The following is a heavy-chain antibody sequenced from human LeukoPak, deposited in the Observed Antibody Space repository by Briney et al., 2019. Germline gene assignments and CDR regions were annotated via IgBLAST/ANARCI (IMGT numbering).Heavy chain of an antibody. CDR3: ATVHYGDYLPRNDAFDI. CDR2: ISAYNGNT. CDR1: GYTFTSYG. Sequence: EASVKVSCKASGYTFTSYGISWVRQAPGQGLEWMGWISAYNGNTNYAQKLQGRVTMTTDTSTSTAYMELRSLRSDDTAVYYCATVHYGDYLPRNDAFDIWGQGTMVTVSS. V-gene: IGHV1-18*01. J-gene: IGHJ3*02. D-gene: IGHD4-17*01.